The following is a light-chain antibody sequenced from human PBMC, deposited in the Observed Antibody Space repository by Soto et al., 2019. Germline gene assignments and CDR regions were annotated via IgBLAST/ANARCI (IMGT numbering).Light chain of an antibody. CDR1: RSDVGDYNY. J-gene: IGLJ2*01. CDR2: EVN. CDR3: SSYAGSNNLEV. Sequence: QSALTQPPSASGSPGQSVTISCTGTRSDVGDYNYVSWYQQHPGKAPKLIIYEVNKRPSGVPDRFSGSKSGNTASLSVSGLQADDEADYYCSSYAGSNNLEVFGGGTKLIVL. V-gene: IGLV2-8*01.